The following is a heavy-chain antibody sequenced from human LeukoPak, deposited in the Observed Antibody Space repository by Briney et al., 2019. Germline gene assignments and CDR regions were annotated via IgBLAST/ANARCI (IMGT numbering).Heavy chain of an antibody. CDR2: IYYSGST. J-gene: IGHJ4*02. CDR1: GGSISSSSYY. CDR3: ARLDYGSGSYEVYY. D-gene: IGHD3-10*01. V-gene: IGHV4-39*01. Sequence: PSETLSLTCTVPGGSISSSSYYWGWIRQPPGTGLEWIGSIYYSGSTYYNPSLKSRVTISVDTSKNQFSLKLSSVTAADTAVYYCARLDYGSGSYEVYYWGQGTLVTVSS.